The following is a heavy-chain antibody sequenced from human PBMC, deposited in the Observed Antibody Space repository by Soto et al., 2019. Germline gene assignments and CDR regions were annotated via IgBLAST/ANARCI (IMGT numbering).Heavy chain of an antibody. CDR1: GGTFSSYA. CDR3: VGSSSTYYYYYYGMDV. V-gene: IGHV1-69*06. J-gene: IGHJ6*02. CDR2: IIPIFGTA. Sequence: SVKVSCKASGGTFSSYAISWVRQAPGQGLEWMGGIIPIFGTANYAQKFQGRVTITADKSTSTAYMELSSLRSEDTAVYYCVGSSSTYYYYYYGMDVWGQGTTVTVSS. D-gene: IGHD6-6*01.